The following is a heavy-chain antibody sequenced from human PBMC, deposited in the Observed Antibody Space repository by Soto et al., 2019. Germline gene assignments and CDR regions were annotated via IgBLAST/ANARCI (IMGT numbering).Heavy chain of an antibody. D-gene: IGHD7-27*01. V-gene: IGHV3-30*18. Sequence: QVQLVESGGGVVQPGRSLRLSCAASGFTFSSYGMHWVRQAPGKGLEWVAVISYDGSNKYYADSVKGRFTISRDNSKNTLYLQMNSLRAEDTAVYYCAKDLGTYYYYYYGMDVWGQGTTVTVSS. CDR3: AKDLGTYYYYYYGMDV. CDR1: GFTFSSYG. CDR2: ISYDGSNK. J-gene: IGHJ6*02.